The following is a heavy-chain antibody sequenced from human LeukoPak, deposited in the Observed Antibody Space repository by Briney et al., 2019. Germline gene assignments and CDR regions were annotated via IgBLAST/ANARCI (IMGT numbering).Heavy chain of an antibody. CDR3: ASVPAAKYYFHY. D-gene: IGHD2-2*01. V-gene: IGHV3-74*01. CDR2: INRDGSST. Sequence: GGSLRLSCAASGFTFSSYWMHWVRQAPGRGLVWVSRINRDGSSTSYADSAKGRFTISRDNAKNTLYLQMKSLRAEDTAVFYCASVPAAKYYFHYWGQGTLVTLSS. J-gene: IGHJ4*02. CDR1: GFTFSSYW.